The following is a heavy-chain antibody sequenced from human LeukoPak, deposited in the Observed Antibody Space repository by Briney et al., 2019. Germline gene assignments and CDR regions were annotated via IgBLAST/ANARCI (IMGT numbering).Heavy chain of an antibody. Sequence: KPSETLSLTCSVSGGSIGSSSYYWGWIRQPPGKGLEWIGSIYYSGSTYYNPSLKSRVTISVDTSKNQFSLKLSSVTAADTAVYYCARLRYYDSSGYYYFDYWGQGTLVTVSS. CDR2: IYYSGST. V-gene: IGHV4-39*07. J-gene: IGHJ4*02. D-gene: IGHD3-22*01. CDR1: GGSIGSSSYY. CDR3: ARLRYYDSSGYYYFDY.